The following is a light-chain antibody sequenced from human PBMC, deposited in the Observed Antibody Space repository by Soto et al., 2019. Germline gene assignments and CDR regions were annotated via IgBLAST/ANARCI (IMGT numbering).Light chain of an antibody. V-gene: IGLV1-40*01. CDR3: QSYDSSLSGWV. CDR1: SSNIGAGYD. Sequence: QSVLTQPPSVSGAPGQGVTISCTGSSSNIGAGYDVHWYQQLPGTAPKLLIYGNSNRPSGVPDRFSGSKSGTSASLAITGLQAEDEADYHCQSYDSSLSGWVFGGGTKLTVL. J-gene: IGLJ3*02. CDR2: GNS.